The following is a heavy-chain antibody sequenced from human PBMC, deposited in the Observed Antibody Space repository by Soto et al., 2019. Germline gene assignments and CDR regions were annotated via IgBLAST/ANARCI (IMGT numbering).Heavy chain of an antibody. V-gene: IGHV3-21*01. D-gene: IGHD3-3*01. CDR3: ARGLSITIFGVVRSPVDY. J-gene: IGHJ4*02. CDR2: ISSSSSYI. Sequence: GGSLRLSCAASGFTFSSYSMNWVRQAPGKGLEWVSSISSSSSYIYYADSVKGRFTISRDNAKNSLYLQMNSLRAEDTAVYYCARGLSITIFGVVRSPVDYWGQGTLVTVSS. CDR1: GFTFSSYS.